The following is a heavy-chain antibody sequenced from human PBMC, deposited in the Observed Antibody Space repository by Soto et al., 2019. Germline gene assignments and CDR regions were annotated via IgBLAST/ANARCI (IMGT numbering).Heavy chain of an antibody. CDR3: ATGTTVYYGMDV. CDR1: GYTLTELS. CDR2: FDPEDGET. Sequence: ASVKVSCKVSGYTLTELSMHWVRQAPGKGLEWMGGFDPEDGETIYAQKFQGRVTMTEDTSTDTAYMELSSLRSEDTAVYYCATGTTVYYGMDVWGQGTTVTVSS. J-gene: IGHJ6*02. D-gene: IGHD1-1*01. V-gene: IGHV1-24*01.